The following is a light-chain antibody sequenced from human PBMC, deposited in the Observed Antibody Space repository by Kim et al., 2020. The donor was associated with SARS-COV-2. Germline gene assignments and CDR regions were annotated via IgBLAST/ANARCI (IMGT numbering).Light chain of an antibody. V-gene: IGKV3-20*01. Sequence: LSPGEEATPSCRASQSGISSYLAWYQQKRGQAPRLLIYAASGRATGIPARFSGSGSGTDFTLTISRLEPEDSAVYYCQQYGSSRTFGQGTKVDIK. CDR2: AAS. J-gene: IGKJ1*01. CDR3: QQYGSSRT. CDR1: QSGISSY.